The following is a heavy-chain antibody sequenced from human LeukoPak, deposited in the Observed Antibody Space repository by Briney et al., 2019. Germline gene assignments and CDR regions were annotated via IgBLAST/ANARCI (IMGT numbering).Heavy chain of an antibody. V-gene: IGHV4-38-2*02. Sequence: SETLSLTCTVSGYSISSGYYWGWIRQPPGKGLEWIGSIYYSGSTYYNPSLKSRVTISVDTSKNQFSLKLSSVTAADTAVYYCARQIAAAGIYYFDYWGQGTLVTVSS. CDR2: IYYSGST. CDR1: GYSISSGYY. J-gene: IGHJ4*02. D-gene: IGHD6-13*01. CDR3: ARQIAAAGIYYFDY.